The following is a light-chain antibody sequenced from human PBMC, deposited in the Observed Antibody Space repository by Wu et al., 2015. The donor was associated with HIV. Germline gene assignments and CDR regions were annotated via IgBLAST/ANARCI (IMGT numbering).Light chain of an antibody. V-gene: IGKV1-33*01. CDR3: QQSDTLPPT. Sequence: DIQMTQSPSSLSASVGDKVTITCQASQDISSYLNWYQQKPGKAPNLLIFDASNLGTGVPSKFSGSGSGTDFTFTIDSLQPEDVGTYYCQQSDTLPPTFGQGTK. CDR1: QDISSY. CDR2: DAS. J-gene: IGKJ2*01.